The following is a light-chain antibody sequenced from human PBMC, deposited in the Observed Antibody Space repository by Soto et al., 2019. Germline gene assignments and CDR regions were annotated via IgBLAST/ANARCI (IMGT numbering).Light chain of an antibody. CDR1: NSDIGGYNY. CDR2: EVS. Sequence: QSGLTQPASVSGSPGQSITISCTGTNSDIGGYNYVSWYQQHPGKAPKLLIYEVSNRPSGVSNRFSGSKSGDTASLTISGLQAEDEADYYCTSFTSSTTYVFGTGTKLSVL. V-gene: IGLV2-14*01. J-gene: IGLJ1*01. CDR3: TSFTSSTTYV.